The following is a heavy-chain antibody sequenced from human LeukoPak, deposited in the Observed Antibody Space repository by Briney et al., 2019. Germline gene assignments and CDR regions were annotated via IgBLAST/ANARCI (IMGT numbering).Heavy chain of an antibody. Sequence: SVKVSCKASGGTFSSYAISWVRQAPGQGREWMGGFFPILVTANYAQKFQGTVTLTTDESTSTAYMELSSLRSEDTAVYYCARDTLTGYSSARRRVLGRNWFDPWGQGTLVTVSS. CDR3: ARDTLTGYSSARRRVLGRNWFDP. V-gene: IGHV1-69*05. CDR2: FFPILVTA. D-gene: IGHD6-19*01. J-gene: IGHJ5*02. CDR1: GGTFSSYA.